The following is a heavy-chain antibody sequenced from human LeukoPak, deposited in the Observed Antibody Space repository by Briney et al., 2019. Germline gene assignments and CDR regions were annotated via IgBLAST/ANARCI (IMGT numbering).Heavy chain of an antibody. V-gene: IGHV3-53*01. CDR1: GFSFSTYS. Sequence: PGGSLRLSCAASGFSFSTYSMIWVRQAPGKGLEWVSVIYSGGSTYYADSVRGRFTISRDNSKNTLYLQMNSLRAEDTAVYYCARDLSSGYYYRFGAFDIWGQGTMVTVSS. D-gene: IGHD3-22*01. J-gene: IGHJ3*02. CDR3: ARDLSSGYYYRFGAFDI. CDR2: IYSGGST.